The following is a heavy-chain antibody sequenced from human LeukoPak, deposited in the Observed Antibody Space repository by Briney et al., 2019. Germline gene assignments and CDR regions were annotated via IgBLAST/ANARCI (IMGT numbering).Heavy chain of an antibody. D-gene: IGHD3-3*01. J-gene: IGHJ4*02. CDR1: GGSISSYY. CDR2: IYYGGST. V-gene: IGHV4-59*01. Sequence: PSETLSLTCTVSGGSISSYYWSWIRQPPGKGLEWIGYIYYGGSTNYNPSLKSRVTISVDTSKNQFSLKLSSVTAADTAVYYCARNIFWSGYYTGEFDYWGQGTLVTVSS. CDR3: ARNIFWSGYYTGEFDY.